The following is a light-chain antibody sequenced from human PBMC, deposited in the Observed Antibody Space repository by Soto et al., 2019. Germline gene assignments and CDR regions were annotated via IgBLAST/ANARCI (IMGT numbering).Light chain of an antibody. V-gene: IGKV3-20*01. Sequence: PGERATLSCRASQTVSSTYFAWYRQRPGQPPSLLIYGASNRATSVPDRFSGSGSGTDFTLTITRLEPEDFAVYYCQQYGSSPPGFTFGPGTTVEIK. CDR3: QQYGSSPPGFT. J-gene: IGKJ3*01. CDR1: QTVSSTY. CDR2: GAS.